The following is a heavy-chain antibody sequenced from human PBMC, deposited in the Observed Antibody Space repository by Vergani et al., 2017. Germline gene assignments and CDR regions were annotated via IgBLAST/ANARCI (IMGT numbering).Heavy chain of an antibody. D-gene: IGHD6-19*01. V-gene: IGHV4-39*01. CDR3: AGHYTVEWLVKLGWIDP. Sequence: QLQLQESGPGLVKPSATLSLTCSVSGASIRSSNYYWGWIRQPPGKGLEWIGSIYYSGSTYYNPSLNSRVTVSVDTSKNQFSLKLSFVTAADTAVYFCAGHYTVEWLVKLGWIDPWGQGILVTVSS. J-gene: IGHJ5*02. CDR2: IYYSGST. CDR1: GASIRSSNYY.